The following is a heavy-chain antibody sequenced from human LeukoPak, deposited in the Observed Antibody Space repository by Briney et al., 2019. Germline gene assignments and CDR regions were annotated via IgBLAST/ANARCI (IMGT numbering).Heavy chain of an antibody. CDR1: GGSISSYY. J-gene: IGHJ4*02. CDR3: ARASQGRRYYGSGTTFDY. Sequence: SETLSLTCTVSGGSISSYYWSWIRQPPGKGLEWIGYIYYSGSTNYNPSLKSRVTISVDTSKNQFSLKLSSVTAADTAVYYCARASQGRRYYGSGTTFDYWGQGTLVTVSS. D-gene: IGHD3-10*01. V-gene: IGHV4-59*01. CDR2: IYYSGST.